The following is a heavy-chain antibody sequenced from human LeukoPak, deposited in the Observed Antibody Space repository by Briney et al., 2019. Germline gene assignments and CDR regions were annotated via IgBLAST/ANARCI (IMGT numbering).Heavy chain of an antibody. CDR3: AREVAAAGTRWFDP. CDR2: IYTSGST. CDR1: GGSISSYH. Sequence: SETLSLTCTVSGGSISSYHWSWIRQPAGQGLEWLGRIYTSGSTNYRPTLKSRVTMSVDTSKNQFCLTLGSVTAADTAVYYCAREVAAAGTRWFDPWGQGTLVTVSS. J-gene: IGHJ5*02. D-gene: IGHD6-13*01. V-gene: IGHV4-4*07.